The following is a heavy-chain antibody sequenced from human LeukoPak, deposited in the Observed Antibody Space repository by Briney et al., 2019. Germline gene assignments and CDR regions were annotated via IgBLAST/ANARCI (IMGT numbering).Heavy chain of an antibody. J-gene: IGHJ4*02. CDR3: SGAEFHYSSGWSYFDF. CDR1: GFAFADFA. V-gene: IGHV3-49*04. Sequence: GGSLRLSCTASGFAFADFAMTWVRQAPGKGLEWLGFIRSKTYGGTTEYAASVKGRFTISRDDSRSIAYLQMNSLKPDDTAIYYRSGAEFHYSSGWSYFDFWGQGTLVTVSS. D-gene: IGHD6-19*01. CDR2: IRSKTYGGTT.